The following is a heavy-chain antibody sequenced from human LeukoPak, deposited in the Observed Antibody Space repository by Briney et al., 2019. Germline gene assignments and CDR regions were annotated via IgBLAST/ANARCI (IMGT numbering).Heavy chain of an antibody. J-gene: IGHJ6*03. CDR3: ARACSGRYYYMDV. CDR1: GYTFTSYG. D-gene: IGHD2-15*01. V-gene: IGHV1-18*01. Sequence: ASVKVSCKASGYTFTSYGISWVRQAPGQGLEWMGWISGYNGNTNYAQKLQGRGTMTTDTSTSTAYMELRSLRSDDTAVYFCARACSGRYYYMDVWGKGTTVTVSS. CDR2: ISGYNGNT.